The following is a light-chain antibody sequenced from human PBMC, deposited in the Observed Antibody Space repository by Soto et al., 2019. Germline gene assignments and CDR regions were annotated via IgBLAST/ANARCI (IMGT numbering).Light chain of an antibody. Sequence: VLTQSPGTLSLSPGERATLSCRASQSVGSSYLAWYQQNPGQAPGLLIYGASSRATGVPDRISGSGSGTDFTLTINRLEPEDSAVYFCQHYGNSRYTFGQGTKLEIK. J-gene: IGKJ2*01. CDR1: QSVGSSY. CDR3: QHYGNSRYT. V-gene: IGKV3-20*01. CDR2: GAS.